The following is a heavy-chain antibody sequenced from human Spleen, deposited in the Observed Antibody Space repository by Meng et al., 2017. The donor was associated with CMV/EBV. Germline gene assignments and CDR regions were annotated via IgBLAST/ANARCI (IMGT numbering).Heavy chain of an antibody. J-gene: IGHJ4*02. Sequence: GESLKISCTASGFTFSSYSMHWVSQAPGKGLEWVAVISYDGNNRYYGDSVKGRFTVSRDNSKNTLYLQKNSLKTEDTAVYYCARGLAFSIAARLDYWGQGTLVTVSS. D-gene: IGHD6-6*01. CDR1: GFTFSSYS. V-gene: IGHV3-30-3*01. CDR2: ISYDGNNR. CDR3: ARGLAFSIAARLDY.